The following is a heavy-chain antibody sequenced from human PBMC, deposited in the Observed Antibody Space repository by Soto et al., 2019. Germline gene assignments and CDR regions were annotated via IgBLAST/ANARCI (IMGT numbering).Heavy chain of an antibody. CDR3: ARDPVRTRQYSSSNNWFDP. CDR1: GFTFSSYS. J-gene: IGHJ5*02. D-gene: IGHD6-6*01. CDR2: ISSSSSYI. Sequence: PGGSLRLFCAASGFTFSSYSMNWVRQAPGKGLEWVSSISSSSSYIYYADSVKGRFTISRDNAKNSLYLQMNSLRAEDTAVYYCARDPVRTRQYSSSNNWFDPWGQGTLVTVSS. V-gene: IGHV3-21*01.